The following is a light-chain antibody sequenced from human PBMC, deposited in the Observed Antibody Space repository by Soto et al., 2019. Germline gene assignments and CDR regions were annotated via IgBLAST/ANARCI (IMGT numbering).Light chain of an antibody. Sequence: EIVVTQSPATLSVSPGERATLSCRASQSVSSNLAWYQQKPGQAPRLLIHGASTRATGIPARFSGSGSGTDFTLTISSLQPDDFGTYYCHQYKSYTPYTIGQGTKVDIK. V-gene: IGKV3-15*01. CDR2: GAS. CDR1: QSVSSN. CDR3: HQYKSYTPYT. J-gene: IGKJ2*01.